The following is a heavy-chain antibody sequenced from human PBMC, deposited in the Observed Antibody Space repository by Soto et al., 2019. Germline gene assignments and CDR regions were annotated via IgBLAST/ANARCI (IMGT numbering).Heavy chain of an antibody. V-gene: IGHV4-39*02. D-gene: IGHD3-3*01. J-gene: IGHJ6*01. CDR1: GGSISSSSYY. CDR2: IYYSGST. CDR3: ARDSLLKSIPIYGYFYYAMDV. Sequence: SETLSLTCTVSGGSISSSSYYWGWIRQPPGKGLEWIGSIYYSGSTYYNPSLKSRFTISRDNARNSLYLQMINLRAEDTAVYYCARDSLLKSIPIYGYFYYAMDVWGQGATVTVSS.